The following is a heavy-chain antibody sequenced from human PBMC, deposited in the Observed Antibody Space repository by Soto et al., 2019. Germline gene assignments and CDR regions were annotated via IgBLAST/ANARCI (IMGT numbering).Heavy chain of an antibody. V-gene: IGHV4-34*01. CDR2: INHSGST. Sequence: SETLSLTCAVYGGSFSGYYWSWIRQPPGKGLEWIGEINHSGSTNYNPSLKSRVTISVDTSKNQFSLKLSSVTAADTAVYYCARGIGYCSGGSCYPPRYYYYYMDVWGKGTTVTVS. D-gene: IGHD2-15*01. CDR3: ARGIGYCSGGSCYPPRYYYYYMDV. J-gene: IGHJ6*03. CDR1: GGSFSGYY.